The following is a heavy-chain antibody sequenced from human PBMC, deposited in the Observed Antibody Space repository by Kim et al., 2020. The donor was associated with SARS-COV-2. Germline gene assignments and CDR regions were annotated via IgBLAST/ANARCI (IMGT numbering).Heavy chain of an antibody. J-gene: IGHJ5*02. D-gene: IGHD3-3*01. CDR3: ARRQLRRITMFGVVEKGKWFDP. CDR2: SYYSGTT. Sequence: SETLSLTCTVSGGSISSSSYYWGWLRQPPGKGLEWIGSSYYSGTTYYNSSLKSRVTISVHTSKTQFSLKLSSVTAADTAVYYWARRQLRRITMFGVVEKGKWFDPWGQGTLVTVSS. V-gene: IGHV4-39*01. CDR1: GGSISSSSYY.